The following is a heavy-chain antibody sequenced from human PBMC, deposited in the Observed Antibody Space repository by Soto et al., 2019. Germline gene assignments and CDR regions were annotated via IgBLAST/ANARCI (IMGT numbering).Heavy chain of an antibody. CDR1: GGSISSYY. CDR2: IYYSGST. CDR3: AREGYDFWSGSYYYYYMDV. D-gene: IGHD3-3*01. Sequence: SETLSLTCTVSGGSISSYYWSWIRQPPGKGLEWIGYIYYSGSTNYNPSLKSRVTISVDTSKNQFSLKLSSVTAADTAVYYCAREGYDFWSGSYYYYYMDVWGKGTTVTVSS. V-gene: IGHV4-59*12. J-gene: IGHJ6*03.